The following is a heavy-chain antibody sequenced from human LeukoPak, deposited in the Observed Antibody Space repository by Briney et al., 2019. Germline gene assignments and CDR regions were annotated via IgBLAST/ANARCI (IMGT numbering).Heavy chain of an antibody. CDR3: ARGIAAAGNFDY. J-gene: IGHJ4*02. Sequence: SETLSLTCTVSGGSISSYYWSWIRQPPGKGLEWIGYIYYSGSTNYNPSPKSRVTISVDTSKNQFSLKLSSVTAADTAVYYCARGIAAAGNFDYWGQGTLVTVSS. D-gene: IGHD6-13*01. CDR2: IYYSGST. V-gene: IGHV4-59*01. CDR1: GGSISSYY.